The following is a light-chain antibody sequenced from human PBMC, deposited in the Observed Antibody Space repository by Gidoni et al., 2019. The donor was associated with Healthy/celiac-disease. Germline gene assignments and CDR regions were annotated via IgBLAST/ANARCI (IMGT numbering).Light chain of an antibody. CDR1: SSNIGSNT. V-gene: IGLV1-44*01. J-gene: IGLJ3*02. CDR2: SNN. CDR3: AAWDDSLNGWV. Sequence: QSVLTQPPSASGTPGLRVTISCSGSSSNIGSNTVNWYQQLPGTAPKLLIYSNNQRPSGVPDRFSGSKSGTSASLAISGLQSEDEADYYCAAWDDSLNGWVFGGGTKLNVL.